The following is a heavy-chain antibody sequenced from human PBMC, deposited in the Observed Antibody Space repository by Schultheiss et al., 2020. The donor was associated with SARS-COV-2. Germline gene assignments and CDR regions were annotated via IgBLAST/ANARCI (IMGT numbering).Heavy chain of an antibody. CDR2: IDWDDDK. J-gene: IGHJ4*02. V-gene: IGHV2-70*12. Sequence: SGPTLVKPTQTLTLTCTFSGFSLSTSGMCVSWIRQPPGKALEWLALIDWDDDKYNRTSLKTRRTISKDTSKNQVVLTMTNMDPVDTATYYCARSDYGDYETLDYFDYWGQGTLVTVSS. CDR1: GFSLSTSGMC. CDR3: ARSDYGDYETLDYFDY. D-gene: IGHD4-17*01.